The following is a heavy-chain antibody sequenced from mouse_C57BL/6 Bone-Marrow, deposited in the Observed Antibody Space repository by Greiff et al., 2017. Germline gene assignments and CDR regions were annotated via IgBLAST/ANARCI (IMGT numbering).Heavy chain of an antibody. Sequence: VKLVESGAELARPGASVKLSCKASGYTFTSYGISWVKQRTGHGLEWIGELYPRSGNTYYNEKFKGKATLTADKSSSTAYMELRSLTSEDSAVYFCTRDTTVVASYYFDYWGQGTTLTVSS. J-gene: IGHJ2*01. CDR3: TRDTTVVASYYFDY. V-gene: IGHV1-81*01. CDR2: LYPRSGNT. D-gene: IGHD1-1*01. CDR1: GYTFTSYG.